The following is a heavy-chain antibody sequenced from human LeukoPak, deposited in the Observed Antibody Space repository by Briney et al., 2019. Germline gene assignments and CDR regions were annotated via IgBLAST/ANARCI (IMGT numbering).Heavy chain of an antibody. CDR2: ISPSGGTT. J-gene: IGHJ3*02. CDR3: AKRGGSCSGGSCPHEFDI. V-gene: IGHV3-23*01. D-gene: IGHD2-15*01. CDR1: GFTFSNYA. Sequence: RGSLRLSCAASGFTFSNYAMSWVRQAPGKGLEWVSTISPSGGTTYYADSVKGRFTISRDNSKSTLYLQMNSLRADDTAVYYCAKRGGSCSGGSCPHEFDIWGQGTVLTVSS.